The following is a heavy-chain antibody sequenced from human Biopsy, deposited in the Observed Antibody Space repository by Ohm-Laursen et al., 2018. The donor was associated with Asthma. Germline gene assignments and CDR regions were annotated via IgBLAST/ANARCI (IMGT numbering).Heavy chain of an antibody. CDR3: AKITTDRQKANNWFDP. CDR1: GFTFSNYG. V-gene: IGHV3-30*18. CDR2: ISFDGSNK. D-gene: IGHD3-22*01. Sequence: SLRLSCAAFGFTFSNYGMHWVRQAPGKGLDWVAVISFDGSNKNYTDSVKGRFTISRDNSRNTLHLQMNSLRAEDTAVYFCAKITTDRQKANNWFDPWGQGTLVTVSS. J-gene: IGHJ5*02.